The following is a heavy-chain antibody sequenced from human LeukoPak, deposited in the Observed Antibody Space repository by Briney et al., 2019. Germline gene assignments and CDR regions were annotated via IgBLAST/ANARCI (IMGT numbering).Heavy chain of an antibody. V-gene: IGHV1-2*02. CDR2: INPNSGGT. CDR3: ARGSTMIIAADY. Sequence: ASVKVSCKASGYTFTDYYMHWVRQAPGQGLEWMGWINPNSGGTNYAQKSQGRVTMTSDTSISTAYMELSRLRSDDTAVYYCARGSTMIIAADYWGQGTLVTVSP. D-gene: IGHD3-22*01. CDR1: GYTFTDYY. J-gene: IGHJ4*02.